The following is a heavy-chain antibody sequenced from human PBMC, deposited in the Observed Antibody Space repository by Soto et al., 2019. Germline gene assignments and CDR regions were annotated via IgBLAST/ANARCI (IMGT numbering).Heavy chain of an antibody. J-gene: IGHJ6*02. Sequence: ASVKVSCKASGGTFSTYSISWVLQAPGQGLEWVGGIIPIFGTANYAQKFQGRVTITADESTSTAYMELSSLRSEDTAVYYCARAAYSYGTAYLSYYYGMDVWGQGTTVTVSS. CDR2: IIPIFGTA. V-gene: IGHV1-69*13. CDR3: ARAAYSYGTAYLSYYYGMDV. D-gene: IGHD5-18*01. CDR1: GGTFSTYS.